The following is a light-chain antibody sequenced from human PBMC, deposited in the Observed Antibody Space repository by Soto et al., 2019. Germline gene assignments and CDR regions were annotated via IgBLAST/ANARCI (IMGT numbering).Light chain of an antibody. J-gene: IGLJ1*01. CDR1: NIGDKR. V-gene: IGLV3-21*04. Sequence: SYELTQPPSVSVAPEKTATITCGGSNIGDKRVHWYRQKPGQAPVLLISYDSDRPSGIPGRFSGSNSGNTATLTISMVEAGDDADYYCQVWDIMTDNYVFGGGTKLTVL. CDR2: YDS. CDR3: QVWDIMTDNYV.